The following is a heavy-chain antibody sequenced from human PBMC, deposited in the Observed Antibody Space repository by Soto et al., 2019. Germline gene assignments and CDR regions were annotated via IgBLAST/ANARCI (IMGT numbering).Heavy chain of an antibody. Sequence: SETLSLTYSFAGNSFTSHYLTWIRQSPEKGLEWIGYIYYSGCTHYNPSLKSRLTISVDTSKNQFSLKLSSVTAADTAVYYCARAPSDYYWGGAFDIWGQGTMVTVSS. D-gene: IGHD4-17*01. V-gene: IGHV4-59*11. CDR3: ARAPSDYYWGGAFDI. J-gene: IGHJ3*02. CDR2: IYYSGCT. CDR1: GNSFTSHY.